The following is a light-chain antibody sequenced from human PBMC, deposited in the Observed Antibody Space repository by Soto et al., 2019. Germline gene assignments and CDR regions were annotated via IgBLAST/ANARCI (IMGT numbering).Light chain of an antibody. J-gene: IGKJ4*01. CDR3: HDYGSSPLFGPGPHAAI. V-gene: IGKV3-20*01. Sequence: EIVLTQSPGTLSLSPGESATLSCRASQSVSSSYLAWYQQNPGQTPELLSYGASSRATGIPDRFSGSGSGTDFTLTISRLEPEDCYVYYCHDYGSSPLFGPGPHAAIFGG. CDR2: GAS. CDR1: QSVSSSY.